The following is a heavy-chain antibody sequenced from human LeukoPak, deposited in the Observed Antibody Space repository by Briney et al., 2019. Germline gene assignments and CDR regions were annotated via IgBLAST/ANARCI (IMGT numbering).Heavy chain of an antibody. J-gene: IGHJ4*02. CDR1: GGSFSGYY. CDR3: ATSIMANGRDY. CDR2: INHSGST. D-gene: IGHD5-12*01. V-gene: IGHV4-34*01. Sequence: PSETLSLTCAVYGGSFSGYYWSWIRQPPGKGLEWIGEINHSGSTNYNPSLKSRVTISVDTSKNQFSLKLSSVTAADTAVYYCATSIMANGRDYWGQGTLVTVSA.